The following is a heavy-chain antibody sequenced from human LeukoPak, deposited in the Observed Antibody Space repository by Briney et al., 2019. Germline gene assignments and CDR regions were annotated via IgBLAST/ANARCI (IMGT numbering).Heavy chain of an antibody. CDR2: FDPEDGET. D-gene: IGHD3-10*01. CDR3: ATAHKSMVRGVMFGMDV. Sequence: ASVKVSCKVSVYTLTELSMHWVRQAPGKGLEWMGGFDPEDGETIYAQKFQGRVTMTEDTSTDTAYMEMRSLRSEDTVVYYCATAHKSMVRGVMFGMDVWGQGTTVTVSS. J-gene: IGHJ6*02. V-gene: IGHV1-24*01. CDR1: VYTLTELS.